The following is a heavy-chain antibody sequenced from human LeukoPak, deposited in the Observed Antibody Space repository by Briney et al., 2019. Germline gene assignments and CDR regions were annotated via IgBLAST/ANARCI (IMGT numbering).Heavy chain of an antibody. CDR1: GGSISSGGYY. Sequence: PSGTLSLTCTVSGGSISSGGYYWSWIRQHPGKGLEWIGYIYYSGSTYYNPSLKSRVTISVDTSKNQFSLKLSSVTAADTAVYYCARDHRFGELSGWFDPWGQGTLVTVSS. CDR2: IYYSGST. D-gene: IGHD3-10*01. V-gene: IGHV4-31*03. CDR3: ARDHRFGELSGWFDP. J-gene: IGHJ5*02.